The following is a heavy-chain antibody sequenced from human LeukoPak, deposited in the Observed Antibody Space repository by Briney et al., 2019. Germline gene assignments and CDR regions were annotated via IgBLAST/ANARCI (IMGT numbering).Heavy chain of an antibody. CDR3: ARQGYADFSPRPFDY. CDR1: GGSISSSKYY. Sequence: PSETLSLTCIVSGGSISSSKYYWGWIRQPPGKGLEWIGTIFNSGSTHYNPSLKNRVTISVDTSKNQFSLKLRSVTAADTAVFYCARQGYADFSPRPFDYWGQGTLVTVSS. J-gene: IGHJ4*02. V-gene: IGHV4-39*01. D-gene: IGHD4-17*01. CDR2: IFNSGST.